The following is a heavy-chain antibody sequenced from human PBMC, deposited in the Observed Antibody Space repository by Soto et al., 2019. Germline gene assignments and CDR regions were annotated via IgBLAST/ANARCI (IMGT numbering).Heavy chain of an antibody. V-gene: IGHV1-69*02. Sequence: QVQLVQSGAEVKKPGSSVKVSCKASGGTFSRYTISWVRQAPGQGLEWMGRMIPILGIANYAQKFQGRVTITADKSTSTAYMELSSLRSEDTAVYYCARGEAYCGGDCYSGWFDPWGQGTLVTVSS. CDR1: GGTFSRYT. D-gene: IGHD2-21*02. CDR2: MIPILGIA. CDR3: ARGEAYCGGDCYSGWFDP. J-gene: IGHJ5*02.